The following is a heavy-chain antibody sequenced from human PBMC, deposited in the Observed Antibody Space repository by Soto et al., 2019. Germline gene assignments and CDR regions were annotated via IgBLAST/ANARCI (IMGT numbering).Heavy chain of an antibody. CDR1: GFTFSTYA. Sequence: GGSLRLSCADSGFTFSTYAFSWVRQAPGKGLEWVSAINERGGSTYYADSVKGRFTISRDNSKNTLYLQMKSLRAEDTALYYCAKDKSGTTAFDIWGQGTMVTVSS. CDR3: AKDKSGTTAFDI. D-gene: IGHD1-1*01. J-gene: IGHJ3*02. CDR2: INERGGST. V-gene: IGHV3-23*01.